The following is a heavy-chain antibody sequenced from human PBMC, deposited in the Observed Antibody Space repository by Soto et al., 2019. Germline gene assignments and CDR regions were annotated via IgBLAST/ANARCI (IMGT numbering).Heavy chain of an antibody. CDR2: ISAYNGNT. CDR3: ASVFPRSRPGSSYYYGIDV. V-gene: IGHV1-18*01. Sequence: ASVKVSCKASGDTFTSYGISWVRQAHGQGLEWMGWISAYNGNTNYAQKLQGRVTMTTDTSTSTAYMELSSLRSEDTAVYYCASVFPRSRPGSSYYYGIDVWGQGTTVTVSS. D-gene: IGHD1-26*01. J-gene: IGHJ6*02. CDR1: GDTFTSYG.